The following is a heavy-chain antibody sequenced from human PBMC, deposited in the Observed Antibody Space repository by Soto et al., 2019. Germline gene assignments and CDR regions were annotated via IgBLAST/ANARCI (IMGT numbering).Heavy chain of an antibody. V-gene: IGHV4-4*07. Sequence: QVQLQESGPGLVKPSETLSLTCTVSGGSISSYYWSWIRQPAGKGLEWIGRIYTSGSTNYNPSLKSRVTMSVDTSKNQFSLKLSSVTAADTAVYYCARGHDFWSGPSAPYYYGMDVWGQGTTVTVSS. J-gene: IGHJ6*02. CDR3: ARGHDFWSGPSAPYYYGMDV. CDR1: GGSISSYY. CDR2: IYTSGST. D-gene: IGHD3-3*01.